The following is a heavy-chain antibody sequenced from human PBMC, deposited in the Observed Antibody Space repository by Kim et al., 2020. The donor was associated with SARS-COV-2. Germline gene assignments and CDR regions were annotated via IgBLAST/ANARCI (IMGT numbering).Heavy chain of an antibody. Sequence: GGSLRLSCAASGFTFSRYSMNWVRQAPGKGLEWLSYISGSCGAIHYADSVRGRFTISRDNAKNSLYLQMNNLRDEDTAMYFCARDENWDSKSFFDYWGQGTLVTVSS. CDR3: ARDENWDSKSFFDY. CDR1: GFTFSRYS. D-gene: IGHD1-7*01. V-gene: IGHV3-48*02. CDR2: ISGSCGAI. J-gene: IGHJ4*02.